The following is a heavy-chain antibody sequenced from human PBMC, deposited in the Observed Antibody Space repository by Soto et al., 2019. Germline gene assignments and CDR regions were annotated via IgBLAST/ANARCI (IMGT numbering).Heavy chain of an antibody. V-gene: IGHV4-34*01. J-gene: IGHJ5*02. CDR3: ARAEPWICIGGSCFSNNWHDP. D-gene: IGHD2-15*01. CDR2: INHSGST. Sequence: SETLSLTCAVYGGSFSGYYWSWIRQPPGKGLEWIGEINHSGSTNYNPSLKSRVTISVDTSKNQFSLKLSSVTAADTAVYYCARAEPWICIGGSCFSNNWHDPWGQGTRVTVSS. CDR1: GGSFSGYY.